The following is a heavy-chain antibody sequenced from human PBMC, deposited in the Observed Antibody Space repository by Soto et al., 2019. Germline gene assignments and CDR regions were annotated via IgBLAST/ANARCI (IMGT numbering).Heavy chain of an antibody. Sequence: QLQLQESGSGLVKPSQTLSLTCAVSGGSISSGGYSWSWIRQPPGKGLEWIGYIYHSGSTYYNPSLKPRVTIAVDRSTTQCSRTLSSVTGADTAVYYCAAGGGLPRYSWGQGTLVTVSS. J-gene: IGHJ4*02. V-gene: IGHV4-30-2*01. CDR3: AAGGGLPRYS. D-gene: IGHD2-15*01. CDR1: GGSISSGGYS. CDR2: IYHSGST.